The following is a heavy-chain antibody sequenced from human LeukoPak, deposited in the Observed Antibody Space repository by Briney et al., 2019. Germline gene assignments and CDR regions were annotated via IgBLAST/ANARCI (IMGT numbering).Heavy chain of an antibody. J-gene: IGHJ4*02. V-gene: IGHV3-33*01. CDR3: ASMGYLGGGLDSYGYRHDY. CDR2: IWYDGSNK. Sequence: GGSLRLSCAASGFTFSSYGMHWVRQPPRKGLEWVAVIWYDGSNKYYADSVKGRFTISRDNSKNTLYLQMNSLRAEDTAVYYCASMGYLGGGLDSYGYRHDYWGQGTLVTVSS. D-gene: IGHD5-18*01. CDR1: GFTFSSYG.